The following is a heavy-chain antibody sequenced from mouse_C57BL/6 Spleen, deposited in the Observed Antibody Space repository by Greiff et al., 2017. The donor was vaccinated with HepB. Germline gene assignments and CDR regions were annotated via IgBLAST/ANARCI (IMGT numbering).Heavy chain of an antibody. CDR1: GFTFSDYG. D-gene: IGHD1-1*01. J-gene: IGHJ3*01. V-gene: IGHV5-17*01. Sequence: EVNVVESGGGLVKPGGSLKLSCAASGFTFSDYGMHWVRQAPEKGLEWVAYISSGSSTIYYADTVKGRFTISRDNAKNTLFLQMTSLRSEDTAMYYCERDFYYYGSSPAWFAYWGQGTLVTVSA. CDR3: ERDFYYYGSSPAWFAY. CDR2: ISSGSSTI.